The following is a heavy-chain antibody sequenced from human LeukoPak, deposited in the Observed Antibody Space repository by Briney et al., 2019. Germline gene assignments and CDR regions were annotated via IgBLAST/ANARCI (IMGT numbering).Heavy chain of an antibody. CDR2: INPYRGGS. CDR3: ARGIAVAGNFNWFDP. D-gene: IGHD6-19*01. V-gene: IGHV1-2*02. J-gene: IGHJ5*02. CDR1: XXXXXXXX. Sequence: GAXVKXSCKASXXXXXXXXXXXXRXAPXXXXXXMXXINPYRGGSNFAQKFQGRVTLTRDTSFTTAYMELSRLISDDTAVYYCARGIAVAGNFNWFDPWGHGTLVTVSS.